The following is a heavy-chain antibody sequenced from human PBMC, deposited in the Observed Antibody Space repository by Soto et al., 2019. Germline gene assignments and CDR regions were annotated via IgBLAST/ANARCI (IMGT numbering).Heavy chain of an antibody. CDR1: GGSISSYY. J-gene: IGHJ5*02. CDR2: IYYSGST. CDR3: ARGASSGWNNWFDP. D-gene: IGHD6-19*01. V-gene: IGHV4-59*01. Sequence: PSETLSLTCTVSGGSISSYYWSWIRQPPGKGLEWIGYIYYSGSTNYNPSLKSRVTISVDTSKNQFSLKLSSVTAADTAVYYCARGASSGWNNWFDPWGQGTLVTVSS.